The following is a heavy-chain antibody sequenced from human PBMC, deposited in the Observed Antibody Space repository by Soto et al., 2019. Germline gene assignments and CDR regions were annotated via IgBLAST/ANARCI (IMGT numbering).Heavy chain of an antibody. J-gene: IGHJ6*03. CDR3: ARGPRSSWHYYYYYCMDV. Sequence: SETLSLTCAVYGGSFSGYYWSWIRQPPGKGLEWIGEINHSGSTNSNPSLKSRVTISVDTSKNHFSLKLSSVSAADTAVYYCARGPRSSWHYYYYYCMDVWGKGTKVTVSS. CDR2: INHSGST. V-gene: IGHV4-34*01. CDR1: GGSFSGYY. D-gene: IGHD6-13*01.